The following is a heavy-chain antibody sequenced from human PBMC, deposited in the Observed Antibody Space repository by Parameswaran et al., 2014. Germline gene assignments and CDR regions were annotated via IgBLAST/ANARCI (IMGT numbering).Heavy chain of an antibody. D-gene: IGHD1-1*01. CDR2: IYSGGST. CDR3: ARDAGIPYGMDV. Sequence: RWIRQPPGKGLEWVSVIYSGGSTYYADSVKGRFTISRDNSKNTLYLQMNSLRAEDTAVYYCARDAGIPYGMDVWGQGTTVTVSS. J-gene: IGHJ6*02. V-gene: IGHV3-53*01.